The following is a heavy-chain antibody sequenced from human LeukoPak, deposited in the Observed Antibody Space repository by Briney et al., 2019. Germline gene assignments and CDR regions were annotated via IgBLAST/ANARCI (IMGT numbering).Heavy chain of an antibody. CDR1: GFTFDDYA. CDR3: AKVARGGYTPPDPFDI. D-gene: IGHD5-18*01. CDR2: ISWNSGSI. Sequence: GGSLRLSCAASGFTFDDYAMHWVRQAPGKGLEWVSGISWNSGSIGYADSVKGRFTISRDNAKYSMYLQMSSLRAEDTALYYCAKVARGGYTPPDPFDIWGQGTMVTVSS. J-gene: IGHJ3*02. V-gene: IGHV3-9*01.